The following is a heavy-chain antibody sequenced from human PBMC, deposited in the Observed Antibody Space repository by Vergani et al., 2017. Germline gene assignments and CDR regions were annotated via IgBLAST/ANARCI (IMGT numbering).Heavy chain of an antibody. Sequence: QVQLQESGPGLVKPSQTLSLTCTVSGGSISSGGYYWSWIRQHPGKGLEWIGYIYYSGSTYYNPSLKSLVTISVDTSKNQFSLKLSSLTAADTAVYYCARISYYDFWSGYSSYYYYYMDVWGKGTTVTVSS. J-gene: IGHJ6*03. CDR2: IYYSGST. D-gene: IGHD3-3*01. CDR1: GGSISSGGYY. V-gene: IGHV4-31*01. CDR3: ARISYYDFWSGYSSYYYYYMDV.